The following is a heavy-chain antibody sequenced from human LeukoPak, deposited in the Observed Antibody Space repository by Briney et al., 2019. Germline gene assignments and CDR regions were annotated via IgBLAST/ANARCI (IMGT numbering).Heavy chain of an antibody. D-gene: IGHD3-22*01. Sequence: PSETLSLTCTVSGDSLSSYYWSWIRRPPGKGLEWIGNIYYSGSTNYNPSLKTRVTISVDRSKNHFSLKLSSVTAADTAVYYCARADSSGYEHFDYWGQGTLVTVSS. CDR1: GDSLSSYY. CDR2: IYYSGST. V-gene: IGHV4-59*01. CDR3: ARADSSGYEHFDY. J-gene: IGHJ4*02.